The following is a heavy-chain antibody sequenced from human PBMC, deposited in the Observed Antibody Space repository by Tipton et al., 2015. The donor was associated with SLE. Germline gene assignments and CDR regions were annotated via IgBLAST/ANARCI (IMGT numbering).Heavy chain of an antibody. V-gene: IGHV3-23*01. CDR2: ISGSGGST. CDR3: ASGYGDYGAY. J-gene: IGHJ4*02. CDR1: GFTFSSYA. Sequence: SLRLSCAASGFTFSSYAMSWVRQAPGKGLEWVSAISGSGGSTYYADSVKGRFTISRDNSKNTLYVRMNSLRPEDTAVYYCASGYGDYGAYWGQGTLVTVSS. D-gene: IGHD4-17*01.